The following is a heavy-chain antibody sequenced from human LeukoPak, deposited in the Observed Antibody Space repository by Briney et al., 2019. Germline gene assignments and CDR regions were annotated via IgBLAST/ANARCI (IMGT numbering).Heavy chain of an antibody. J-gene: IGHJ6*02. D-gene: IGHD5-24*01. CDR3: ARKGYQLHKMDV. V-gene: IGHV7-4-1*02. CDR2: INTNTGNP. CDR1: GYTFTNYG. Sequence: GASVKVSCKASGYTFTNYGVNWVRQAPGQRPEWMGWINTNTGNPTYVQGLTGRFVFSLDTSVSTAYLLIISLESEDTAVYYCARKGYQLHKMDVWGQGTTVTVS.